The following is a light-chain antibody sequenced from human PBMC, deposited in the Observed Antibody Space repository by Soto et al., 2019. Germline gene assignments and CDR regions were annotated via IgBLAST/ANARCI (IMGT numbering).Light chain of an antibody. CDR3: QTYGDSLFT. CDR2: AAS. CDR1: QRVSSSL. V-gene: IGKV3-20*01. Sequence: EIVLTQSPGTLSLSPGERATLSCRASQRVSSSLLAWYQQKPGQAPRPLISAASSRATGIPDRFSGSGSGTVFTLTISSLEPEDFAVYYCQTYGDSLFTFGPGTKV. J-gene: IGKJ3*01.